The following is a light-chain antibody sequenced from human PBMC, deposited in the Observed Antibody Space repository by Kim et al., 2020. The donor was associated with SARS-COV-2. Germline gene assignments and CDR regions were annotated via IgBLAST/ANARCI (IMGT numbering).Light chain of an antibody. Sequence: SITISCTGTSSDVGGYNYVSWYQQHPGKAPKLMIYDVSKRPSGVSNRFSGSKSGNTASLTISGLQAEDEADYYCSSYTSSSTFAKVFGGGTQLTVL. CDR2: DVS. V-gene: IGLV2-14*04. CDR1: SSDVGGYNY. J-gene: IGLJ2*01. CDR3: SSYTSSSTFAKV.